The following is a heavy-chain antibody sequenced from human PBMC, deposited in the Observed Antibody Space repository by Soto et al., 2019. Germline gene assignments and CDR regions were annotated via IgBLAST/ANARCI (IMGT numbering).Heavy chain of an antibody. CDR1: GASITFGGYS. J-gene: IGHJ4*02. CDR2: INHLETT. CDR3: PSGAGSDSFDH. D-gene: IGHD1-26*01. V-gene: IGHV4-30-2*01. Sequence: PSETLSLTCTVSGASITFGGYSWSWIRQTPGKGLEWIGYINHLETTFYNPSFESRLTLSIDRAKNQFSLKLHSMSAADRAVYFCPSGAGSDSFDHWGQGILVTVSS.